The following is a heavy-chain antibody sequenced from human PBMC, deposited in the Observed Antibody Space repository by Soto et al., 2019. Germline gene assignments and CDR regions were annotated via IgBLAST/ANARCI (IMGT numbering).Heavy chain of an antibody. CDR3: AREKKYNYYGSGSYKPKYYYYGMDV. J-gene: IGHJ6*02. D-gene: IGHD3-10*01. CDR1: GGSFSGYY. CDR2: INHSGST. Sequence: PSETLSLTCAAYGGSFSGYYWSWIRQPPGKGLEWIGEINHSGSTNYNPSLKSRVTISVDTSKNQFSLKLSSVTAADTAVYYCAREKKYNYYGSGSYKPKYYYYGMDVWGQGTTVTVSS. V-gene: IGHV4-34*01.